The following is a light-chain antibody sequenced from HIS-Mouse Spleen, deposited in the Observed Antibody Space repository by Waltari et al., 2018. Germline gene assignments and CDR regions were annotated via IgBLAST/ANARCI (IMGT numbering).Light chain of an antibody. V-gene: IGLV3-21*03. J-gene: IGLJ2*01. CDR3: QVWDSSSDHVV. CDR2: DDS. Sequence: SYVLTQPPSVSVAPGKTAGITCGGNNIGSKSVHWYQQKPGQAPVLVVYDDSDRPSGIPGRFAGSNSGNTATLTISRVEAGDEADYYCQVWDSSSDHVVFGGGTKLTVL. CDR1: NIGSKS.